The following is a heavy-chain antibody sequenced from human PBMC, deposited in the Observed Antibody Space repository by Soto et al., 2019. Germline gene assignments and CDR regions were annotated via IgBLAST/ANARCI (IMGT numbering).Heavy chain of an antibody. CDR2: IYYSGST. CDR1: GGSISSGDYY. D-gene: IGHD5-12*01. CDR3: ARAPPPYSGYNNNWFDP. Sequence: SETLSLTCTVSGGSISSGDYYWSWIRQPPGKGLEWIGYIYYSGSTYYNPSLKSRVTISVDTSKNQFSLKLSSVTAADTAVYYCARAPPPYSGYNNNWFDPWGQGTLVTVSS. J-gene: IGHJ5*02. V-gene: IGHV4-30-4*01.